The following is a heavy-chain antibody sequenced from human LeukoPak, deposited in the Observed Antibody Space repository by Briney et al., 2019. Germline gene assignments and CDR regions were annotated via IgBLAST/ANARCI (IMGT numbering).Heavy chain of an antibody. CDR3: ARGIAAGDCMDV. D-gene: IGHD6-13*01. V-gene: IGHV1-2*02. CDR2: INPNSGGT. Sequence: ASVKVSCKASGYTFTGYYMHWVRQAPGQGLEWMGWINPNSGGTNYAQKFQGRVTMTRDTSISTAFMELSRLRSDDTAVYYCARGIAAGDCMDVWGKGTTVTVSS. J-gene: IGHJ6*03. CDR1: GYTFTGYY.